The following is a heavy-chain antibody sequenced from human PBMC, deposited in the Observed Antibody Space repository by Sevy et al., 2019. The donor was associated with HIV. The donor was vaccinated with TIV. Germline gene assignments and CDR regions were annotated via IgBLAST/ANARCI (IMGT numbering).Heavy chain of an antibody. CDR2: IIPNSGGT. D-gene: IGHD1-20*01. CDR1: GGTFSSYA. CDR3: ARVRYNWNDDAFDI. V-gene: IGHV1-2*04. J-gene: IGHJ3*02. Sequence: ASVKVSCKASGGTFSSYAISWVRQAPGQGLEWMGGIIPNSGGTNYAQKFQGWVTMTRDTSISTAYMELSRLRSDDTAVYYCARVRYNWNDDAFDIWGQGTMVTVSS.